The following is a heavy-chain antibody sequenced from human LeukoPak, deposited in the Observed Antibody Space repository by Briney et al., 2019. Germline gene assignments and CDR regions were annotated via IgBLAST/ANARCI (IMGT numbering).Heavy chain of an antibody. CDR2: IIPIFGTA. CDR1: GGTFSSYA. Sequence: SVKVSCKASGGTFSSYAISWVRQAPGQGPEWMGRIIPIFGTANYAQKFQGRVTITTDESTSTAYMELSSLRSEDTAVYYCARDGGYYYDSYFDYWGQGTLVTVSS. J-gene: IGHJ4*02. D-gene: IGHD3-22*01. CDR3: ARDGGYYYDSYFDY. V-gene: IGHV1-69*05.